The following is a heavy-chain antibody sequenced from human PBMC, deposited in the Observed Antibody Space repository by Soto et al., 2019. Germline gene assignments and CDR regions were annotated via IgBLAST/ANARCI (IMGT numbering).Heavy chain of an antibody. CDR2: ISSSGYST. V-gene: IGHV3-23*01. CDR3: AKGSVVVAAKFDS. J-gene: IGHJ4*02. Sequence: GGSLRLSCAASGFTFNNYAMSWVRQAPGKGLEWVSAISSSGYSTYYADSVKGRFTISRDNSKNTVYLQMNNLRAEDTAVYYYAKGSVVVAAKFDSWGQGTLVTGLL. CDR1: GFTFNNYA. D-gene: IGHD2-21*02.